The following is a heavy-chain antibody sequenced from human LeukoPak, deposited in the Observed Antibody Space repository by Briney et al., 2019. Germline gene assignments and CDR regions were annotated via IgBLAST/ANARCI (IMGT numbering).Heavy chain of an antibody. CDR3: ARGLGYCSSTSCSPKDYFDY. CDR2: IIPIFGTA. Sequence: SVKVSCKASGYTFTTYYMHWVRQAPGQGLEWMGGIIPIFGTANYAQKFQGRVTITTDESTSTAYMELSSLRSEDTAVYYCARGLGYCSSTSCSPKDYFDYWGQGTLVTVSS. V-gene: IGHV1-69*05. J-gene: IGHJ4*02. D-gene: IGHD2-2*01. CDR1: GYTFTTYY.